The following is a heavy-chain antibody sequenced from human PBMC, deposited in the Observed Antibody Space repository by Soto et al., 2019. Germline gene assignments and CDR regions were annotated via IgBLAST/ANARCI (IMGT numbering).Heavy chain of an antibody. J-gene: IGHJ5*02. Sequence: PSETLSFTCTVSGGSISSSSYYWGWIRQPPGKGLEWIGSIYYSGSTYYNPSLKSRVTISVDTSKNQFSLKLSSVTAADTAVYYCARQPYCSSTSCYPFSNWFDPWGQGTLVTVSS. D-gene: IGHD2-2*01. CDR2: IYYSGST. CDR1: GGSISSSSYY. V-gene: IGHV4-39*01. CDR3: ARQPYCSSTSCYPFSNWFDP.